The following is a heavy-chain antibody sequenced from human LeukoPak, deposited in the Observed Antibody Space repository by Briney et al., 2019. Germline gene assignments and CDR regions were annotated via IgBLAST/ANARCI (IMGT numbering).Heavy chain of an antibody. CDR2: INPNSGGT. CDR3: ARETGYSSGLDY. V-gene: IGHV1-2*02. D-gene: IGHD6-19*01. J-gene: IGHJ4*02. CDR1: GYTFTGYY. Sequence: ASVKVSCKASGYTFTGYYMHWVRQAPGQGLEWMGWINPNSGGTNYAQKFQSRVTMTRDTSISTAYMELSRLRSDDTAVYYCARETGYSSGLDYWGQGTLVTVSS.